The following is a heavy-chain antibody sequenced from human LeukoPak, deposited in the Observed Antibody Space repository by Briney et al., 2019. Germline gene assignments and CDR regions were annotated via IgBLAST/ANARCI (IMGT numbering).Heavy chain of an antibody. Sequence: GGSLRLSCAASGFTFDDYAMHWVRQAPGKGLEWVSGISWNSGSIGYADSVKGRFTISRDNAKNSLYLQMNSLRAEDTALYYCAKDMGSYPKYAFDIWGQGTMVTVSS. CDR3: AKDMGSYPKYAFDI. D-gene: IGHD2-21*01. CDR1: GFTFDDYA. J-gene: IGHJ3*02. CDR2: ISWNSGSI. V-gene: IGHV3-9*01.